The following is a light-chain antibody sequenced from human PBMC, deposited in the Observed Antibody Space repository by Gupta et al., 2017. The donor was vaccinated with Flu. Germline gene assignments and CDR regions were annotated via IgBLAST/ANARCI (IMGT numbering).Light chain of an antibody. CDR1: SGSVSSNYY. CDR2: DTN. Sequence: VVTQEPPFSVSPGRTVTLTCGLISGSVSSNYYPSWYQQTPGQAPRTLIYDTNTRSSGVPDRFSGSILGNKAALNXTXAQADDXSDYYCAVYMGGRISVFGGGTKLTVL. J-gene: IGLJ3*02. CDR3: AVYMGGRISV. V-gene: IGLV8-61*01.